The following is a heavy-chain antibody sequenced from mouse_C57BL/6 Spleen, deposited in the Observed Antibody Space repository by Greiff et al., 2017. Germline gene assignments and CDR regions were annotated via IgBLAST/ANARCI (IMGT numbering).Heavy chain of an antibody. CDR2: IRNKANGYTT. CDR3: ARYLVYFDY. J-gene: IGHJ2*01. Sequence: EVKLMESGGGLVQPGGSLSLSCAASGFTFTDYYMSWVRQPPGKALEWLGFIRNKANGYTTDYSASVKGRFTISRDNSQSILYLQMNALRAEDSATYYCARYLVYFDYWGQGTTLTVSS. CDR1: GFTFTDYY. V-gene: IGHV7-3*01.